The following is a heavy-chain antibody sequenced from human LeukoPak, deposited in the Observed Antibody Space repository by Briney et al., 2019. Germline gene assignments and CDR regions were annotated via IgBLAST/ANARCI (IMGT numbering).Heavy chain of an antibody. CDR2: IIPILGIA. D-gene: IGHD3-22*01. CDR3: ARDPYYYDSSGYSGYFDY. J-gene: IGHJ4*02. CDR1: GGTFSSYA. Sequence: ASVKVSRKASGGTFSSYAISWVRQAPGQGLEWMGRIIPILGIANYAQKFQGRVTITADKSTSTAYMELSSLRSEDTAVYYCARDPYYYDSSGYSGYFDYWGQGTLVTVSS. V-gene: IGHV1-69*04.